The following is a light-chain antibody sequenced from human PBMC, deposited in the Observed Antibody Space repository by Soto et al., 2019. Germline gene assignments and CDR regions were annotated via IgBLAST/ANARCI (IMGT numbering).Light chain of an antibody. CDR3: NSYTTSSTHV. CDR2: DVS. Sequence: QSVLTQPASVSGSPGLSITLSCTGTSSDVGAYNFVSWYQQHPGKAPKLIIYDVSNRPSGVSNRFSGSKSGNTASLTISGLQAEDEADYYCNSYTTSSTHVFGTGTRSPS. V-gene: IGLV2-14*03. J-gene: IGLJ1*01. CDR1: SSDVGAYNF.